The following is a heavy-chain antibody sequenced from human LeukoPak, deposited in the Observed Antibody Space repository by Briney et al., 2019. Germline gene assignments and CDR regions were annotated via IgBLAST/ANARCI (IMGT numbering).Heavy chain of an antibody. V-gene: IGHV3-21*01. CDR3: ARSPPIGYCSSTSCYEMDV. CDR1: GFTFSSYS. D-gene: IGHD2-2*01. CDR2: ISSSSSYI. Sequence: GGSLRLSCAASGFTFSSYSMNWVRQAPGKGLEWVSSISSSSSYIYYADSVKGGFTISRDNAKNSLYLQMNSLRAEDTAVYYCARSPPIGYCSSTSCYEMDVWGQGTTVTVSS. J-gene: IGHJ6*02.